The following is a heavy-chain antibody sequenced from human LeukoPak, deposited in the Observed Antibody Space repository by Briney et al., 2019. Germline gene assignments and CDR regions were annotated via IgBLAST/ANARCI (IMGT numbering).Heavy chain of an antibody. D-gene: IGHD1-26*01. J-gene: IGHJ3*02. CDR2: IYYSGST. Sequence: PSETLSLTCTVPGDSMSTYYWSFIRQPPGKGLEWIGYIYYSGSTNYNPSLKSRVTISVDTSKNQFSLKLSSVTAADTAVYYCATSSGSNDAFDIWGQGTMVTVSS. CDR1: GDSMSTYY. CDR3: ATSSGSNDAFDI. V-gene: IGHV4-59*01.